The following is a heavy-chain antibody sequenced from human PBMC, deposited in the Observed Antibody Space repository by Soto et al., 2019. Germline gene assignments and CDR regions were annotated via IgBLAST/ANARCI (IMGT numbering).Heavy chain of an antibody. D-gene: IGHD5-18*01. CDR2: IKQDGSEK. CDR1: GFTFSSYW. J-gene: IGHJ6*02. CDR3: ARVTAMATYYYYYYGMDV. Sequence: GSLRLSCAASGFTFSSYWMSWVRQAPGKGLEWVANIKQDGSEKYYVDSVKGRFTISRDNAKNSLYLQMNSLRAEDTAVYYCARVTAMATYYYYYYGMDVWGQGTTVTVSS. V-gene: IGHV3-7*03.